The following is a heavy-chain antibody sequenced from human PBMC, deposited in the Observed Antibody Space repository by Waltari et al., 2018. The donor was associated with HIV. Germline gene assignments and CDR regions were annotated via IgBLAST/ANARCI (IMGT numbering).Heavy chain of an antibody. Sequence: QLQLQESGPGLVKPSETLSLTCTVSGGSISSSSYYWGWVRQAPGKGLEWVAVMLYYGDTKYYADSAKGRFTFSRDNSKNTVYLQMNTLRAEDTAVYYCARDGGARFSSWAILGDWGPGTLVTVSS. J-gene: IGHJ4*02. V-gene: IGHV3-33*08. D-gene: IGHD6-13*01. CDR1: GGSISSSSYY. CDR2: MLYYGDTK. CDR3: ARDGGARFSSWAILGD.